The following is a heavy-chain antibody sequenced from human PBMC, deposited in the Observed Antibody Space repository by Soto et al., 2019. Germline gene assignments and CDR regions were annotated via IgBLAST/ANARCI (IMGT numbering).Heavy chain of an antibody. V-gene: IGHV4-30-2*01. Sequence: SETLSLTCAVSGGSISRGGYSWSWIRQPPGKGLEWIGYIYHSGSTYYNPSLKSRVTISVDRSKNQFSLKLSSVTAADTAVYYCASLRQYYYGSGSPRAFDPWGQGTLVTVSS. CDR1: GGSISRGGYS. D-gene: IGHD3-10*01. J-gene: IGHJ5*02. CDR3: ASLRQYYYGSGSPRAFDP. CDR2: IYHSGST.